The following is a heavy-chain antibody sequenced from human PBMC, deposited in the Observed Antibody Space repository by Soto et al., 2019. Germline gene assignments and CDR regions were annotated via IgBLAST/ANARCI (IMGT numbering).Heavy chain of an antibody. D-gene: IGHD3-10*01. Sequence: PSETRSLTWAVYGGSFRWYDWSWIRQPPGKGLEWIGEINHSGSTNYNPSLKSRVTISVDTSKNQFSLKLSSVTAADTAVYYCARGGYYGSGSYRDTAMFGYWGQGTLVTVSS. V-gene: IGHV4-34*01. CDR1: GGSFRWYD. J-gene: IGHJ4*02. CDR2: INHSGST. CDR3: ARGGYYGSGSYRDTAMFGY.